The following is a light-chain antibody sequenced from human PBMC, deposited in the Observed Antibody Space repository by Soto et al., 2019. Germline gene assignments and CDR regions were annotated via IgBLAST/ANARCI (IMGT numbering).Light chain of an antibody. CDR3: QQYGLSPRT. CDR2: GAS. Sequence: EIVLTQSPGTLSLSPGERATLSCRASQSVSSSYLAWYQQKPGQAPRLLIYGASSRATGIPDRFSGSGSGTDFTLTISRLEPEDFAVYYCQQYGLSPRTFGQGTRWIS. CDR1: QSVSSSY. J-gene: IGKJ1*01. V-gene: IGKV3-20*01.